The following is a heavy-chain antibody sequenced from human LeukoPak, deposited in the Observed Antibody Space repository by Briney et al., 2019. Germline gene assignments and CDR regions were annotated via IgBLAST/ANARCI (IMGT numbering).Heavy chain of an antibody. D-gene: IGHD3-9*01. CDR2: ISGSGDNT. CDR1: GFAFRTYA. J-gene: IGHJ4*02. CDR3: AKGDDILTGYLSYFDY. Sequence: GGSLRLSCAASGFAFRTYAMNWVRQAPGKGLEWVSGISGSGDNTYYADSVKGRFTISRDNSKNTLYLQMNSLRAEDTAVYYCAKGDDILTGYLSYFDYWGQGTLVTVSS. V-gene: IGHV3-23*01.